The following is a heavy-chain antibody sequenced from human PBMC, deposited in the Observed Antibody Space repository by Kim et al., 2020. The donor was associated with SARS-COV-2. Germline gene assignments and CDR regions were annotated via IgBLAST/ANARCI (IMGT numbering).Heavy chain of an antibody. CDR3: AADLPYSSSWYRYRYFDY. J-gene: IGHJ4*01. D-gene: IGHD6-13*01. CDR2: IVVGSGNT. V-gene: IGHV1-58*01. CDR1: GFTFTSSA. Sequence: SVKVSCKASGFTFTSSAVQWVRQARGQRLEWIGWIVVGSGNTNYAQKFQERVTITRDMSTSTAYMELSSLRSEDTAVYYCAADLPYSSSWYRYRYFDYWGQGTLVTVSS.